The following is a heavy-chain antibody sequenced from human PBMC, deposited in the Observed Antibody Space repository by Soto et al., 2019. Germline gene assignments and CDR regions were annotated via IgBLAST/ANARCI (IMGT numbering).Heavy chain of an antibody. J-gene: IGHJ4*02. D-gene: IGHD6-13*01. V-gene: IGHV3-7*05. CDR3: ARDRGGSIAAAGSDY. CDR1: GFTFSSYW. Sequence: PGGSLRLSCAASGFTFSSYWMSWVRQAPGKGLEWVANIKQDGSEKYYVDSVKGRFTISRDNAKNSLYLQMNSLRAEDTAVYYCARDRGGSIAAAGSDYWGQGTLVTVSS. CDR2: IKQDGSEK.